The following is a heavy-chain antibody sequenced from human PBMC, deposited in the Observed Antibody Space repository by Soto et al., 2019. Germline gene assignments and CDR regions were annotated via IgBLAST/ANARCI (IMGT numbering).Heavy chain of an antibody. V-gene: IGHV3-48*03. J-gene: IGHJ6*02. D-gene: IGHD1-1*01. CDR3: ARVHYYYYGMDV. CDR1: GFTFSSYE. CDR2: ISSSGSTI. Sequence: LRLSCAASGFTFSSYEMNWVRQAPGKGLEWVSYISSSGSTIYYADSVKGRFTISRDNAKNSLYLQMNSLRAEDTAVYYCARVHYYYYGMDVWGQGTTVTVSS.